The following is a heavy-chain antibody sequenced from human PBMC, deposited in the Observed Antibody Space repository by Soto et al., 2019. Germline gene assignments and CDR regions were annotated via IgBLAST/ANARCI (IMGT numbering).Heavy chain of an antibody. CDR2: INHSGST. J-gene: IGHJ4*02. D-gene: IGHD6-25*01. Sequence: PSETLSLTCAVYGGSFSGYYWSWIRQPPGKGLEWIGEINHSGSTNYNPSLKSRVTISVDTSKNQFSLKLGSVTAADTAVYYCAREEAGPPGRYYFDYGGQGTLVTVSS. CDR1: GGSFSGYY. V-gene: IGHV4-34*01. CDR3: AREEAGPPGRYYFDY.